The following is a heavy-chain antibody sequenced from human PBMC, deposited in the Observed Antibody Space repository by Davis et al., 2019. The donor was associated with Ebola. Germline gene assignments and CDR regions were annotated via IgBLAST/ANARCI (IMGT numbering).Heavy chain of an antibody. V-gene: IGHV4-34*01. D-gene: IGHD3-22*01. J-gene: IGHJ4*02. CDR1: GGSFSGYY. CDR2: INHSGST. CDR3: ARQRYYDSSGYYRRSAYFDY. Sequence: SETLSLTCAVYGGSFSGYYWSWIRQPPGKGLEWIGEINHSGSTNYNPSLKSRVTISVDTSKNQFSLKLSSVTAADTAVYYCARQRYYDSSGYYRRSAYFDYWGQGTLVTVSS.